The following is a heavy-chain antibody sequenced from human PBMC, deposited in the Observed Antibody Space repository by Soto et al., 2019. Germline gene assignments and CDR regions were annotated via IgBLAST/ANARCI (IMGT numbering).Heavy chain of an antibody. CDR3: ARLTVVNRPYYYYGMDV. J-gene: IGHJ6*02. D-gene: IGHD2-15*01. CDR2: INHSGST. V-gene: IGHV4-34*01. Sequence: SETLSLTCAVYGGSFSGYYWTWIRQPPGTGLEWIGEINHSGSTNYNPSLKSRVTISVDTSKNQFSLKLSSVTAADTAVYYCARLTVVNRPYYYYGMDVWGQGTTVTVSS. CDR1: GGSFSGYY.